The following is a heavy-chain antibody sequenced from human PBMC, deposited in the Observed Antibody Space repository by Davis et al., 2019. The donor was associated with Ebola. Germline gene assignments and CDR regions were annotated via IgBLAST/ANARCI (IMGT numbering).Heavy chain of an antibody. J-gene: IGHJ6*02. CDR3: AREGPRFDSSGYYYGMDV. CDR1: GYTFTGYY. V-gene: IGHV1-2*04. Sequence: ASVKVSCKASGYTFTGYYMHWVRQAPGQGLEWMGWINPNSGGTNYAQKFQGWVTMTRDTSISTAYMELSRLRSDDTAVYYCAREGPRFDSSGYYYGMDVWGQRTTVTVSS. D-gene: IGHD3-22*01. CDR2: INPNSGGT.